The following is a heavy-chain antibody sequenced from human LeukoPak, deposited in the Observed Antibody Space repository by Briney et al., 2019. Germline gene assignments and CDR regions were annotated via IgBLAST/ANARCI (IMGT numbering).Heavy chain of an antibody. D-gene: IGHD1-1*01. CDR1: GYSFTNYW. CDR2: IYPGDSDT. Sequence: GESLKISCKGSGYSFTNYWIGWVRQMPGKGLEWMGIIYPGDSDTRYSPSSQGQVTISADKSISTAYLQWTSLKASDSAMHYCARCDASGNCNGFDFWGQGTLVTVPS. J-gene: IGHJ4*02. V-gene: IGHV5-51*01. CDR3: ARCDASGNCNGFDF.